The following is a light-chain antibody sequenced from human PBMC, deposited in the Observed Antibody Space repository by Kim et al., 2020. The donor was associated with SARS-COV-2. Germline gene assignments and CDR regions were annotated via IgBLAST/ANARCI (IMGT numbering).Light chain of an antibody. CDR3: QAWDSTVV. J-gene: IGLJ2*01. Sequence: VSVSPGQAASITCSGDKLGDKYACWYQQKPGQSPVLVIYQDSKRPSGIPERFSGSNSGNTATLTISGTQAMDEADYYCQAWDSTVVFGGGTQLTVL. CDR2: QDS. V-gene: IGLV3-1*01. CDR1: KLGDKY.